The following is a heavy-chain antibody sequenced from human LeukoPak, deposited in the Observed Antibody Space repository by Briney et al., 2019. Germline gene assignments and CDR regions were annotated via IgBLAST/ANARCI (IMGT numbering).Heavy chain of an antibody. CDR3: ARVEGYYYDSSGYHVFDY. CDR2: ISAYNGNT. Sequence: ASVKVSCKASGYTFTSYGISWVRQVPGQGLEWMGWISAYNGNTNYAQNLQGRVTMTTDTSTSTAYMELRSLRSDDTAVYYCARVEGYYYDSSGYHVFDYWGQGTLVTVSS. J-gene: IGHJ4*02. CDR1: GYTFTSYG. D-gene: IGHD3-22*01. V-gene: IGHV1-18*01.